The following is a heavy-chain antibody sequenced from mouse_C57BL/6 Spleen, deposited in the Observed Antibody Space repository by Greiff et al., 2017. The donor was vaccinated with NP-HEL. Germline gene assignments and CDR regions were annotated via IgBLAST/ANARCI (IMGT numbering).Heavy chain of an antibody. CDR2: IYPGDGDT. CDR1: GYAFSSYW. V-gene: IGHV1-80*01. Sequence: VKLMESGAELVKPGASVKISCKASGYAFSSYWMNWVKQRPGKGLEWIGQIYPGDGDTNYNGKFKGKATLTADKSSSTAYMQLSSLTSEDSAVYFCARLTTVVATRMDYWGQGTSVTVSS. J-gene: IGHJ4*01. D-gene: IGHD1-1*01. CDR3: ARLTTVVATRMDY.